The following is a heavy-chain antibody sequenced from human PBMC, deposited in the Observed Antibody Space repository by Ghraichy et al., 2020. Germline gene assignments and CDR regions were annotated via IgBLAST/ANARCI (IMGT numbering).Heavy chain of an antibody. CDR2: IDYSGRS. CDR1: GGSISSGSYF. D-gene: IGHD3-22*01. V-gene: IGHV4-39*01. J-gene: IGHJ5*02. CDR3: ARHDAYYYDGSGYYNWFDP. Sequence: SETLSLTCTVSGGSISSGSYFWGWIRQPPGKGLEWIGSIDYSGRSSYNPPLKSRVTVSVDTSQNQFSLKLSSVTAADTAIYYCARHDAYYYDGSGYYNWFDPCRQGTLVTVSS.